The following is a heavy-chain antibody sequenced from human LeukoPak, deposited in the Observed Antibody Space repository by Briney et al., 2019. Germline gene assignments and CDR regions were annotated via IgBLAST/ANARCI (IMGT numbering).Heavy chain of an antibody. V-gene: IGHV3-NL1*01. D-gene: IGHD6-19*01. Sequence: GGSLRLSCAASGFTFSNYGMHRVRQAPGKGLEWVSVIYSGGSTYYADSVKGRFTISRDNSKNTLYLQMNSLRAEDTAVYYCARDRYSSGWYGDFDCWGQGTLVTVSS. CDR3: ARDRYSSGWYGDFDC. CDR1: GFTFSNYG. CDR2: IYSGGST. J-gene: IGHJ4*02.